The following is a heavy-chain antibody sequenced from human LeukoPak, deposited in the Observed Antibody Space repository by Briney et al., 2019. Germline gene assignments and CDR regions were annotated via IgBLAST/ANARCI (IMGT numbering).Heavy chain of an antibody. Sequence: PSETLTLSCAVSGVTISSYWMHWVRQPPGKGLVWVARVNYDGSTTSYVESVKGRFTITRDNARSTLYGLMNSLRAEDTAEYVCVRDGISGSYFYWGEGALLTVS. CDR3: VRDGISGSYFY. J-gene: IGHJ4*02. CDR2: VNYDGSTT. CDR1: GVTISSYW. V-gene: IGHV3-74*01. D-gene: IGHD1-26*01.